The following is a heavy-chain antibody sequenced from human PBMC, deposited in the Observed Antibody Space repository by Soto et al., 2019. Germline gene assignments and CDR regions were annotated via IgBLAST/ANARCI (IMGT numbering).Heavy chain of an antibody. CDR2: LSGSGGSP. J-gene: IGHJ3*02. CDR1: GFTFSSYA. V-gene: IGHV3-23*01. D-gene: IGHD4-17*01. CDR3: AKATVTTRGAFDI. Sequence: EVQLLESGGGLVQPGESLRLSCAASGFTFSSYAMSWVRQAPGKGLEWVSALSGSGGSPYYADSVKGRFTISRDNSKNTLFLQMNSLSADDTAVYYCAKATVTTRGAFDIWGQGTMVTVSS.